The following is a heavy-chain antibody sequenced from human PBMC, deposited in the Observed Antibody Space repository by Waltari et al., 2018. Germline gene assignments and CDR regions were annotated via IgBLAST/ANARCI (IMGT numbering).Heavy chain of an antibody. J-gene: IGHJ3*01. CDR3: ARVGLLGAFDV. CDR2: INNDGSST. D-gene: IGHD2-15*01. V-gene: IGHV3-74*03. Sequence: EVQLVESGGGLVQPGGSLRLSCAAAGFTFSRSWIHWVRQFPGKGLMWVSRINNDGSSTVYADSVKGRFTISRDDAKNTVSLQMNNLSAEDTALYYCARVGLLGAFDVWGQGTMVTVSS. CDR1: GFTFSRSW.